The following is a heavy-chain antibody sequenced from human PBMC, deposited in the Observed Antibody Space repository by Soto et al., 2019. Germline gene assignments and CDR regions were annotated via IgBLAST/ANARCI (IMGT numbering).Heavy chain of an antibody. CDR1: GYTFTSYG. Sequence: GASVKVSCKASGYTFTSYGISWVRQAPGQGLEWMGWISAYNGNTNYAQKLQGRVTMTTDTSTSTAYMELRSLRSGDTAVYYCARDGSYYDFWSGYWRDYYYYGMDVWGQGTTVTVSS. J-gene: IGHJ6*02. CDR2: ISAYNGNT. D-gene: IGHD3-3*01. V-gene: IGHV1-18*01. CDR3: ARDGSYYDFWSGYWRDYYYYGMDV.